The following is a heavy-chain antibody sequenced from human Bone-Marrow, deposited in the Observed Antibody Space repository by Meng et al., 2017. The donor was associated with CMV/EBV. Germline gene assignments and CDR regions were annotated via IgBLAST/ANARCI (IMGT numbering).Heavy chain of an antibody. Sequence: SETLSLTCTVSGGSISSGDYYWSWIRQPPGKGLEWIGYIYYSGSTYYNPSLKSRVTISVDTSKNQFSLKLSSVTAADTAVYYCARDDYSNSGYYYYGMDVWGHGTKVTVSS. J-gene: IGHJ6*02. V-gene: IGHV4-30-4*08. CDR1: GGSISSGDYY. CDR2: IYYSGST. D-gene: IGHD4-11*01. CDR3: ARDDYSNSGYYYYGMDV.